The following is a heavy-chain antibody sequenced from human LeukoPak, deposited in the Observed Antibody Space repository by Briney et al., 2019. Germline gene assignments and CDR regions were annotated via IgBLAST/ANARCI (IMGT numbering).Heavy chain of an antibody. V-gene: IGHV3-15*01. CDR2: IKSKTDGGTT. CDR1: GFTFSNAW. Sequence: GGSLRLSCAASGFTFSNAWMSWVRQAPGKGLEWVCRIKSKTDGGTTDYAAPVKGRFTISRDESKNTLYLQMNSLKTEDTAVYYCTTEAVAGPPYYWGQGTLVTVSS. J-gene: IGHJ4*02. CDR3: TTEAVAGPPYY. D-gene: IGHD6-19*01.